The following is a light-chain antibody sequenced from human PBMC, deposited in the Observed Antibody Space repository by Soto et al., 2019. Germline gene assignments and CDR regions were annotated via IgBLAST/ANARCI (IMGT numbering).Light chain of an antibody. Sequence: EIVMTQSPATLSVSPGERATLSCRASQSVSFNLAWYQQKPGQAPRLLIYGALTRATGIPARFSGSGSGTEFTLAISSLQSEDFAVYFCQPYNNSPPMYTFGQGTKVEIK. CDR3: QPYNNSPPMYT. J-gene: IGKJ2*01. CDR2: GAL. CDR1: QSVSFN. V-gene: IGKV3D-15*01.